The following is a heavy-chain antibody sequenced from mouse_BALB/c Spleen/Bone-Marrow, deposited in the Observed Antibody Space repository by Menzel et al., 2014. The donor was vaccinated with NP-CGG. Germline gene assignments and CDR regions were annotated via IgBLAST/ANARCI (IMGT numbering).Heavy chain of an antibody. CDR3: AREGGYYYGSSPYFDV. CDR2: INPYNGDT. Sequence: EVHLVESGPELVKPGASVKISCKASGYSFTGYFMNWVMQSHGKSLEWIGRINPYNGDTFYNQKFKGKATLTVDKSSSTAHMELRSLASEDSAGYYCAREGGYYYGSSPYFDVWGAGTTVTVSS. CDR1: GYSFTGYF. D-gene: IGHD1-1*01. V-gene: IGHV1-20*02. J-gene: IGHJ1*01.